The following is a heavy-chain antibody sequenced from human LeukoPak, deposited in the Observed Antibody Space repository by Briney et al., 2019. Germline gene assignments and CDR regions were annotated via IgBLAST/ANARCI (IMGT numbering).Heavy chain of an antibody. CDR1: GFTFSTYG. CDR3: ARGQTDLLRNYFDY. CDR2: MWYAGTDK. Sequence: GGSLRLSCAASGFTFSTYGMHWVRQAPGKGLEWVAFMWYAGTDKYYADSVKGRFTISRDNSRNTVYLQMNNLRDDDTAVYYCARGQTDLLRNYFDYWGPGTPVTVSS. J-gene: IGHJ4*02. V-gene: IGHV3-33*01.